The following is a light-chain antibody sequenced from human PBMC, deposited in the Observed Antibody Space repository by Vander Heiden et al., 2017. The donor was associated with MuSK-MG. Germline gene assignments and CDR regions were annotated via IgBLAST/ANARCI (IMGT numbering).Light chain of an antibody. J-gene: IGKJ4*01. CDR1: QSVSSY. CDR2: DAS. Sequence: EIVLTQSPATLSLSPGERATLSCRASQSVSSYLAWYQQKPGQAPRLLIYDASNRATGIPARFSGGGSGADFTLTISSLEPEDFAVYYCQRGSSCGTTFGGGTKVXIK. V-gene: IGKV3-11*01. CDR3: QRGSSCGTT.